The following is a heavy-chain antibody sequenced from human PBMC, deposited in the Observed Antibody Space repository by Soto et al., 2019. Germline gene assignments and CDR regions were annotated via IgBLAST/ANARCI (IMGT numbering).Heavy chain of an antibody. J-gene: IGHJ4*02. CDR3: AHKGPEDWPLDY. V-gene: IGHV2-5*02. Sequence: QITLKESGPTLVRPTQTLTLTCAFSGFSLSTSGVGAGWIRQPPGKALEWLAVIYWDDSKHYSPSLRSRLTITKATSKTQVVLTMTNMDPMDTGTYYCAHKGPEDWPLDYWGQGTLVTVSS. CDR1: GFSLSTSGVG. CDR2: IYWDDSK. D-gene: IGHD3-9*01.